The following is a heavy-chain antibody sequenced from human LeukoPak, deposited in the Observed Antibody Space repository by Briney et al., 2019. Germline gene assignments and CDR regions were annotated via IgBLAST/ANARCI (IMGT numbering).Heavy chain of an antibody. V-gene: IGHV3-23*01. CDR1: GFTISSYA. CDR3: AKGVRYGSGSYYGY. J-gene: IGHJ4*02. Sequence: PAGALILSCAASGFTISSYAMNWVRQAPGKGLEGVSAISGSGGSTYYADSVKGRFTISRDNSKNTLYLQMNSLRAEDTVVYYCAKGVRYGSGSYYGYWGQGTLVTVSS. D-gene: IGHD3-10*01. CDR2: ISGSGGST.